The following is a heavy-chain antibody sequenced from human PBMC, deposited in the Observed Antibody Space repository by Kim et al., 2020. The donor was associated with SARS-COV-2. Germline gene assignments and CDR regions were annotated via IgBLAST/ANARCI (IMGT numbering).Heavy chain of an antibody. Sequence: SETLSLTCSVSGDSIKSSSHCWGWVRQPPGEGLEWLGTIRYGGSTFYNSSLMSRATISVDTSRNQFSLKLNSLTAADTAIYYCASRIWGGSSFAFDHWGQGTLVTVSS. CDR1: GDSIKSSSHC. J-gene: IGHJ4*02. V-gene: IGHV4-39*01. D-gene: IGHD2-2*01. CDR2: IRYGGST. CDR3: ASRIWGGSSFAFDH.